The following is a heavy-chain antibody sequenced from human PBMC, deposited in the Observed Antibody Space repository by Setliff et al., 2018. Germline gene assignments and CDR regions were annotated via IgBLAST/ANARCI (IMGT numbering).Heavy chain of an antibody. J-gene: IGHJ4*02. CDR1: GGSISSGSYY. V-gene: IGHV4-61*09. CDR3: ASYRQDVNY. Sequence: SETLSLTCTVSGGSISSGSYYWSWIRQPAGKGLEWIGHIYTSGGTNYNPSLKSRVTISVDTSKNQFSLKLSSVTAADTAVYYCASYRQDVNYWGQGTLVTSPQ. CDR2: IYTSGGT. D-gene: IGHD4-4*01.